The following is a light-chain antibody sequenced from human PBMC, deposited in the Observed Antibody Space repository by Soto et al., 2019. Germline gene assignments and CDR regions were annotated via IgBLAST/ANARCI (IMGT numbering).Light chain of an antibody. Sequence: EIELTQSPCTLSVSPGDRATLSCRASQSVSTNLAWYQHKPGQAPRLLIYGASTSATGIPGRFSGSGSETEFTLTISSLQSEDFAIYYCQQYSNWPRTFGQGTKVEIK. V-gene: IGKV3-15*01. CDR3: QQYSNWPRT. J-gene: IGKJ1*01. CDR1: QSVSTN. CDR2: GAS.